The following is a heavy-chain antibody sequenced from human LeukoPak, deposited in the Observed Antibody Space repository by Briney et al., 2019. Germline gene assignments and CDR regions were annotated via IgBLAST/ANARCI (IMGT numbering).Heavy chain of an antibody. CDR1: GFTFSSYS. CDR2: ISSSSSYI. J-gene: IGHJ6*02. V-gene: IGHV3-21*01. Sequence: TSGGSLRLSCAASGFTFSSYSMNWVRQAPGKGLEWVSSISSSSSYIYYADSVKGRFTISRDNAKNSLYLQMNSLRAEDTAVYYCARDLFSPGFYYCYGMDVWGQGTTVTVSS. CDR3: ARDLFSPGFYYCYGMDV.